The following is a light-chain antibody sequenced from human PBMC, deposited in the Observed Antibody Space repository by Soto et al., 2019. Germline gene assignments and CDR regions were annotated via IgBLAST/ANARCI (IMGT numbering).Light chain of an antibody. CDR3: SSYTSSSPLV. Sequence: QSALTQPASVSGSPGQSITISCTGTSSDVGGYNYVSLYQQHPGKAPKLMIYEVSNRPSGVSNRCSGSKSGNTASLTISGLQAEDEADYYCSSYTSSSPLVFGTGTKLTVL. V-gene: IGLV2-14*01. CDR2: EVS. CDR1: SSDVGGYNY. J-gene: IGLJ1*01.